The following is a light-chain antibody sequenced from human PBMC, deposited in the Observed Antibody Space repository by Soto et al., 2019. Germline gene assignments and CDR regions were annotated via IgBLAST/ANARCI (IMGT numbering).Light chain of an antibody. CDR1: RYIRSE. V-gene: IGKV1-6*01. J-gene: IGKJ5*01. CDR2: AAS. CDR3: LQDYSNLIT. Sequence: GARGSIPVCPRRYIRSELKWYQQIPGQAPKVLIYAASSLQSGVPPRFCGSGSGTDFSLSIISLQPEEFVTYYCLQDYSNLITFGQGTRLEIK.